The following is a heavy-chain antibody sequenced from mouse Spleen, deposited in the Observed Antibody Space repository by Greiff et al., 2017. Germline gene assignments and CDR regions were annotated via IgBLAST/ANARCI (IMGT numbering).Heavy chain of an antibody. J-gene: IGHJ3*01. CDR1: GYSITSGYY. V-gene: IGHV3-6*01. CDR3: ARGGIRDGFAY. CDR2: ISYDGSN. Sequence: DVKLQESGPGLVKPSQSLSLTCSVTGYSITSGYYWNWIRQFPGNKLEWMGYISYDGSNNYNPSLKNRISITRDTSKNQFFLKLNSVTTEDTATXYCARGGIRDGFAYWGQGTLVTGSA.